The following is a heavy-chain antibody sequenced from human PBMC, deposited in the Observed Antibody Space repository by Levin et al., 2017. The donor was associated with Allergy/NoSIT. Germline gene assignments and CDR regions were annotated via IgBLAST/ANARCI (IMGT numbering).Heavy chain of an antibody. CDR3: SRSSRGYGTFDY. J-gene: IGHJ4*02. D-gene: IGHD5-12*01. CDR1: GFTFSSYA. V-gene: IGHV3-23*05. Sequence: GGSRRLSCAASGFTFSSYAMSWVRQAPGKGLEWVSAIYASANSIYYSDSVKGRFTISRDSSKNTLYLHMNSLRAEDTAVYYCSRSSRGYGTFDYWGQGTLVTVSS. CDR2: IYASANSI.